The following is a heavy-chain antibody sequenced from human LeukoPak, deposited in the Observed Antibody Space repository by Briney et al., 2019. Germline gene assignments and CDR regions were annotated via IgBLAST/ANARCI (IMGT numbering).Heavy chain of an antibody. CDR3: ARQHYDILTGYPYYFDY. Sequence: SETLSLTCTVSGGSISSGGYYWSWVRQPPGKGLEWIGYIYHSGSTYYNPSLKSRVTISVDRSKNQFSLKLSSVTAADTAVYYCARQHYDILTGYPYYFDYWGQGTLVTVSS. CDR1: GGSISSGGYY. J-gene: IGHJ4*02. V-gene: IGHV4-30-2*01. D-gene: IGHD3-9*01. CDR2: IYHSGST.